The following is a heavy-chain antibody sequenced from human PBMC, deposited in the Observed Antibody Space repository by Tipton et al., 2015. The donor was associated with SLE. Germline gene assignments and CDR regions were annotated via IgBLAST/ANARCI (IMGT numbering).Heavy chain of an antibody. J-gene: IGHJ6*04. CDR1: GASIIGGGFY. V-gene: IGHV4-31*03. Sequence: TLSLTCTVSGASIIGGGFYWSWIRQLPGKGLEWIGYIYHTGKTYYNPSLESRIVMSVDMSKNQFSLRLNSVTDADTAVYYCARDATSYDPGYMDVWGKGSTVTVSS. CDR3: ARDATSYDPGYMDV. CDR2: IYHTGKT. D-gene: IGHD5-12*01.